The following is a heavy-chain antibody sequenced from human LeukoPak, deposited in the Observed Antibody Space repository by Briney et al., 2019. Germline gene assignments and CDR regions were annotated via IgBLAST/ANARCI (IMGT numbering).Heavy chain of an antibody. Sequence: PSETLSLTCGVYGGSFSGYYWSWIRQPPGKGLEWIGYIYYSGSTNYNPSLKSRVTISVDTSKNQFSLKLSSVTAADTAVYYCAREDRVGYFDYWGQGTLVTVSS. V-gene: IGHV4-59*01. CDR1: GGSFSGYY. CDR3: AREDRVGYFDY. CDR2: IYYSGST. D-gene: IGHD1-14*01. J-gene: IGHJ4*02.